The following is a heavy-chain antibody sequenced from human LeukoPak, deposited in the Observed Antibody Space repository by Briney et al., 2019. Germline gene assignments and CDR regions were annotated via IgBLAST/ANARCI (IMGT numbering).Heavy chain of an antibody. V-gene: IGHV3-23*01. CDR2: ISGSGGST. Sequence: GALRLSCAASGFTFSSYAMSWVRPAPGKGLEWVSAISGSGGSTYYADSVKGRFTISRDNSKNTLYLQMNSLRAEDTAVYYCAKDRLSSGSGSYCLFDYWGQGTLVTVSS. J-gene: IGHJ4*02. D-gene: IGHD3-10*01. CDR1: GFTFSSYA. CDR3: AKDRLSSGSGSYCLFDY.